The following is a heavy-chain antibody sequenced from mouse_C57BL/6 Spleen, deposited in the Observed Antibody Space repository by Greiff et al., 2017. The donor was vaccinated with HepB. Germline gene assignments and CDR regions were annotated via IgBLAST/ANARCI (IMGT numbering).Heavy chain of an antibody. J-gene: IGHJ2*01. D-gene: IGHD2-2*01. V-gene: IGHV5-6*01. CDR2: ISSGGSYT. CDR1: GFTFSSYG. Sequence: EVQLVESGGDLVKPGGSLKLSCAASGFTFSSYGMSWVRQTPDKRLEWVATISSGGSYTYYPDSVKGRFTISIDNAKNTLYLQMSSLKSEDTAMYYCARHPYGYYVDYWGQGTTLTVSS. CDR3: ARHPYGYYVDY.